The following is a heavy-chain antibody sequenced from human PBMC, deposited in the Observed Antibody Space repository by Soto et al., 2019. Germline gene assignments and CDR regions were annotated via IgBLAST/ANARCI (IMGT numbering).Heavy chain of an antibody. CDR1: GFTFSNSW. D-gene: IGHD3-10*01. CDR2: IKSKTDGGTT. V-gene: IGHV3-15*07. CDR3: ITVRYYGSGSYYKNGPMDV. J-gene: IGHJ6*02. Sequence: GGSLRLSCAASGFTFSNSWLNWVRQAPGKGLEWVGRIKSKTDGGTTDYTAPVKGRYNNSRDDSKNTLNLQKNSLKNKKTEVYYCITVRYYGSGSYYKNGPMDVWGQGT.